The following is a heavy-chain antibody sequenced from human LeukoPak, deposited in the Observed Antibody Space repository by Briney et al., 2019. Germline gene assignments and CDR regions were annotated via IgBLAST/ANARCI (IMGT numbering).Heavy chain of an antibody. CDR1: GYTFTSYD. Sequence: ASAKVSCKASGYTFTSYDINWVRQATGQGLEWMGWMNPNSGNTGYAQKFQGRVTMTRNTSISTAYMELSSLRSEDTAVYYCARSYYDYIWGSYRLVNYYYMDVWGKGTTVTVSS. CDR2: MNPNSGNT. CDR3: ARSYYDYIWGSYRLVNYYYMDV. J-gene: IGHJ6*03. D-gene: IGHD3-16*02. V-gene: IGHV1-8*01.